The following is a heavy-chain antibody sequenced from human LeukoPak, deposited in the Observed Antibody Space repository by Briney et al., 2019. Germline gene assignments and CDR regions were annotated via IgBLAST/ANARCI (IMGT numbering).Heavy chain of an antibody. D-gene: IGHD6-6*01. Sequence: ASVKVSCKASGYTFTGYYMHWVRQAPGQGLEWMGRINPNSGGTNYAQKFQGRVTMTRDTSISTAYMELSRLRSDATAVYYCASLSLSGDSSSSVGYYYYYYMDVWGKGTTVTVSS. J-gene: IGHJ6*03. CDR2: INPNSGGT. CDR3: ASLSLSGDSSSSVGYYYYYYMDV. V-gene: IGHV1-2*06. CDR1: GYTFTGYY.